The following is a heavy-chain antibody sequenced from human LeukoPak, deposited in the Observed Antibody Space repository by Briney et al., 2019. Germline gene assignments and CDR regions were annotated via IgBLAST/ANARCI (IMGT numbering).Heavy chain of an antibody. D-gene: IGHD3/OR15-3a*01. CDR2: ISWNSGSM. J-gene: IGHJ4*02. Sequence: GESLRLSCAASGFSFDDYAMHWVRQAPGKGLEWVSGISWNSGSMGYADSVKGRFTISRDNSQNTLSLQMNNLITEDTAVYYCAKSGGPRTGYYGNYFDSWGQGTLVTVSS. CDR1: GFSFDDYA. V-gene: IGHV3-9*01. CDR3: AKSGGPRTGYYGNYFDS.